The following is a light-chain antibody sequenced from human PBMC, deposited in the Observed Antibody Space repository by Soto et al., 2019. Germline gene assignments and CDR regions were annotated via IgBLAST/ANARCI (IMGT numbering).Light chain of an antibody. CDR3: CSFSSITTRI. V-gene: IGLV2-14*03. CDR1: SSDVGGYDY. CDR2: DVT. J-gene: IGLJ2*01. Sequence: QSALTQPASVSGSPGQSITISCTGTSSDVGGYDYVSWYQQHPGKAPKLMIYDVTNRPSGVSTRFSASKSGNTASLTISGLHAEDEADYYCCSFSSITTRIFGGGTKLTVL.